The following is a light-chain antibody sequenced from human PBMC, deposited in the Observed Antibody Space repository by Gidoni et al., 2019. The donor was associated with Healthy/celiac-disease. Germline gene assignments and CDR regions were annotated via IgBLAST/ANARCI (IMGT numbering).Light chain of an antibody. J-gene: IGLJ2*01. CDR3: QAWDSSYQVV. V-gene: IGLV3-1*01. CDR2: QDS. Sequence: SYELTQPPSVSVSPGQTASITCSGDKLGDKYACWYQQKPGQSPVLVIYQDSKRPSGIPGRFSGSNSGNTATLTISGTQAMDEADYYCQAWDSSYQVVFGGGTKLTVL. CDR1: KLGDKY.